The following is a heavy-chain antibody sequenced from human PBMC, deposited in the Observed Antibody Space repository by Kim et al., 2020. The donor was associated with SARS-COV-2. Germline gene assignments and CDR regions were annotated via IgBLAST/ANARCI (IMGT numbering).Heavy chain of an antibody. D-gene: IGHD3-3*01. CDR1: GYTFTSSY. J-gene: IGHJ4*02. CDR2: IDPTGGNA. Sequence: ASVKVSCKASGYTFTSSYLHWVRQAPGQGLEWMGIIDPTGGNATYAQRFQGRVALTRDTSMNTAYMELSSLRSEDTAVYYCARADDQYFDYWGQGTLVSV. V-gene: IGHV1-46*01. CDR3: ARADDQYFDY.